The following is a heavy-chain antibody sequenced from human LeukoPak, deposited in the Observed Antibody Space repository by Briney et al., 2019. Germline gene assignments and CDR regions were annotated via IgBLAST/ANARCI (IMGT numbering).Heavy chain of an antibody. Sequence: GGSLRLSCSASGFTFSNSAMHWVRQAPGKGLEYVSTISSNGGSTNYADSVKVRFTISRGNSKNTLYLQMSSRRAEDTAIYYCVKNLGGDYYGSGTYYWGQGTLVTVSS. CDR1: GFTFSNSA. V-gene: IGHV3-64D*06. D-gene: IGHD3-10*01. CDR2: ISSNGGST. J-gene: IGHJ4*02. CDR3: VKNLGGDYYGSGTYY.